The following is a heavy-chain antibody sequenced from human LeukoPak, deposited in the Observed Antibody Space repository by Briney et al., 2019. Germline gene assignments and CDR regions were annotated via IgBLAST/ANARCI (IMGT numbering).Heavy chain of an antibody. Sequence: GGSLRLSCAASGFTFSDYYMSWIRQAPGKGLEWVSYISSSGSTIYYADSVKGRFTISRDNAKNSLYLQMNSLRAEDTAVYNCARSNDILTGYYPFDYWGQGTLVTVSS. D-gene: IGHD3-9*01. V-gene: IGHV3-11*01. CDR3: ARSNDILTGYYPFDY. CDR2: ISSSGSTI. CDR1: GFTFSDYY. J-gene: IGHJ4*02.